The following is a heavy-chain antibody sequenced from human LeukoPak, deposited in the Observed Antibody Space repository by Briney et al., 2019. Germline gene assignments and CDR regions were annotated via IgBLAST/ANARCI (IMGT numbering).Heavy chain of an antibody. Sequence: GGSLRLSCAASRFTFSSYWMSWVRQAPGKGLEWVANIKQDGSEKYYVDSVKGRFTISRDNAKNSLYMQMNSLRAEDTAMYYCARDMTVLTPFSVDYWGQGTLVTVSS. CDR2: IKQDGSEK. V-gene: IGHV3-7*01. CDR1: RFTFSSYW. D-gene: IGHD4-23*01. J-gene: IGHJ4*02. CDR3: ARDMTVLTPFSVDY.